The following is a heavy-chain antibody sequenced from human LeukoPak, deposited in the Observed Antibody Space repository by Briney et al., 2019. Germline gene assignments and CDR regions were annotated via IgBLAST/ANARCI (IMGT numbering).Heavy chain of an antibody. D-gene: IGHD2-8*01. J-gene: IGHJ4*02. Sequence: KPGGSLRLSCAASGFTFSDYYMSWIRQAPGKGLEWVSYISSSGSTIYYADSVKGRFTISRDNAKNSLYLQMNSLRAEDTAVYYSARTMVYALDYYFAYWGQGTLVTVSS. CDR3: ARTMVYALDYYFAY. CDR2: ISSSGSTI. V-gene: IGHV3-11*01. CDR1: GFTFSDYY.